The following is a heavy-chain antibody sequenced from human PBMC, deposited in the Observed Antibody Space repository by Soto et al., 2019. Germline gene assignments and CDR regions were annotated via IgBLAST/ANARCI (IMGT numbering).Heavy chain of an antibody. V-gene: IGHV1-18*01. CDR3: ARLYSVNWFAP. CDR2: ISAKNGNT. CDR1: GYTFTSYG. D-gene: IGHD2-8*01. Sequence: QVQLVQSGGEVKKPGASVKVSCKASGYTFTSYGISWVRQAPGQGLAWMAWISAKNGNTNYAQKLQGSVNMNTDTSPYTADMELRSLRSDDTAVYYCARLYSVNWFAPWGQGTLVTVSS. J-gene: IGHJ5*02.